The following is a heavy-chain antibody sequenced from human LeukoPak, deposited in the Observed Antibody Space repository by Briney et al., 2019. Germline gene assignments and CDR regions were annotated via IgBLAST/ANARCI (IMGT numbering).Heavy chain of an antibody. CDR1: GFTFSSYA. D-gene: IGHD6-13*01. J-gene: IGHJ4*02. Sequence: GGSLRLSCAASGFTFSSYAMHWVRQAPGKGLEWVAVISYDGSNKYYADSVKGRFTISRDNSKNTLYLQMNSLRAEDTAVYYCARGSSSGAQFDYWGQGTLVTVSS. V-gene: IGHV3-30-3*01. CDR3: ARGSSSGAQFDY. CDR2: ISYDGSNK.